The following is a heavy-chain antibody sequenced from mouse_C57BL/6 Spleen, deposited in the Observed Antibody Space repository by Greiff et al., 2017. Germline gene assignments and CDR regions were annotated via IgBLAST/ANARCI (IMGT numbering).Heavy chain of an antibody. CDR1: GFTFSNYY. J-gene: IGHJ2*01. V-gene: IGHV5-16*01. Sequence: EVHLVQSEGGLVQPGSSMKLSCTASGFTFSNYYMAWVRQVPGKGLEWVANINYDGSSTYYLDSLKSLFIISRDTAKNILYLQVSSLKSEDTATYYCARDMGDGYDYWGQGTTLTVSA. D-gene: IGHD2-3*01. CDR2: INYDGSST. CDR3: ARDMGDGYDY.